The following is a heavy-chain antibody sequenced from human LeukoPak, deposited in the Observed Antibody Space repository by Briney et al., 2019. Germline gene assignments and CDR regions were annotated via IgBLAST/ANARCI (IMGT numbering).Heavy chain of an antibody. CDR2: ISGSGGST. CDR1: GFTLSSYA. J-gene: IGHJ4*02. D-gene: IGHD3-10*01. CDR3: AKDNYYGSGSYFDY. Sequence: GGSLRLSCAASGFTLSSYAMSWVRQGPGKGLEWVSAISGSGGSTYYADSVKGRFTISRDNSKNTLYLQMNSLRAEDTAVYYCAKDNYYGSGSYFDYWGQGTLVTVSS. V-gene: IGHV3-23*01.